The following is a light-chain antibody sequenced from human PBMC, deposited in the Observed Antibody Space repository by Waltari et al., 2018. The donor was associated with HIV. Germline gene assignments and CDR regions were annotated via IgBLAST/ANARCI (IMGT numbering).Light chain of an antibody. V-gene: IGKV1-17*01. CDR2: STS. J-gene: IGKJ2*01. Sequence: DIQMTQSPSSLSASVGDRITIPCRASQDIRYDLGWYQQKPGIPPRRLIYSTSTLQSGVSSRFSGSGSGTEFTLKISSLQPEDSATYYCLQHHDYPRTFGQGTKLEI. CDR1: QDIRYD. CDR3: LQHHDYPRT.